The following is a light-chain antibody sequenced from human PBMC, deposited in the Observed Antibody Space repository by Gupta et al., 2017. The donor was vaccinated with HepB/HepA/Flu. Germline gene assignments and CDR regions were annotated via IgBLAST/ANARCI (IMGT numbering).Light chain of an antibody. CDR2: SAS. CDR3: QHRVRSPWT. J-gene: IGKJ1*01. CDR1: QSITLY. V-gene: IGKV1-39*01. Sequence: DIQMTQSPYSLSASVGDRVTITCRASQSITLYLNWYQQRPGKAPKLLIYSASRLQSGVPSRFSGVGFGTNFTLTISRLQPGDFGDYYCQHRVRSPWTFGQGTKVEIK.